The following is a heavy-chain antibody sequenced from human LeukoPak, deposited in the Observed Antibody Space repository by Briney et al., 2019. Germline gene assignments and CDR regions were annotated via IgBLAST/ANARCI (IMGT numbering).Heavy chain of an antibody. CDR2: ISASGVMT. Sequence: GGSLRLSCAASGFTFTNYAMTWVRQAPGKGLEWVSSISASGVMTYYADSVKGRSTVSRDNSKNSLYLQMSSLTAADTAVYYCAKDRSIGTYYTFDHWGQGTLVTVSS. V-gene: IGHV3-23*01. CDR3: AKDRSIGTYYTFDH. D-gene: IGHD1-26*01. CDR1: GFTFTNYA. J-gene: IGHJ4*02.